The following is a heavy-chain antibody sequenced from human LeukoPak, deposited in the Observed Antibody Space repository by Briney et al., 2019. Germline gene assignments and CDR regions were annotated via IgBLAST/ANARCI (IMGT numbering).Heavy chain of an antibody. D-gene: IGHD4-11*01. J-gene: IGHJ4*02. CDR3: ARGPTVTYFDY. CDR1: GFTFSSYS. Sequence: GGSLRLSCAASGFTFSSYSMNWVRQAPGKGLEWVSSISSSSYIYYADSVKGRFTISRDNAKNSLYLQMNSLRAGDTAVYYCARGPTVTYFDYWGQGTLVTVSS. CDR2: ISSSSYI. V-gene: IGHV3-21*01.